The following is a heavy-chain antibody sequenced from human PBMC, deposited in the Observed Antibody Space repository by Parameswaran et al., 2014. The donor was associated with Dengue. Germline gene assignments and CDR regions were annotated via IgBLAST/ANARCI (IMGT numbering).Heavy chain of an antibody. CDR3: ARDRAPWGGSDPAYYYYGMDV. CDR2: ISSSSSYI. V-gene: IGHV3-21*01. J-gene: IGHJ6*02. Sequence: KWIRQPPRKGTWSGSSSISSSSSYIYYADSVKGRFTISRDNAKNSLYLQMNSLRAEDTAVYYCARDRAPWGGSDPAYYYYGMDVWGQGTTVTVSS. D-gene: IGHD3-16*01.